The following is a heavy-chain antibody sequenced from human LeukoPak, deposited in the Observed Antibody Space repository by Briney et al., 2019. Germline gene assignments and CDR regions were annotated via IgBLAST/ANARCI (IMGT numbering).Heavy chain of an antibody. CDR1: GFTFSSYS. CDR2: ISSSSSYI. J-gene: IGHJ5*02. D-gene: IGHD3-10*01. V-gene: IGHV3-21*01. CDR3: ARDNRPYYYGSGSYYMVVENWFDP. Sequence: PGGSLRLSCAASGFTFSSYSMNWVRQAPGKGLEWVSSISSSSSYIYYADSVKGRFTISRDNAKNSLYLQMNSLRAEDTAVYYCARDNRPYYYGSGSYYMVVENWFDPWGQGTLVTVSS.